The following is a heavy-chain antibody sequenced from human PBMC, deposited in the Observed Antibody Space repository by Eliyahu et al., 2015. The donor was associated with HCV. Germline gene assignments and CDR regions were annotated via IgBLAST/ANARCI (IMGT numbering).Heavy chain of an antibody. CDR2: INRDGGST. CDR1: GFTFSSYW. V-gene: IGHV3-74*01. Sequence: EVQLVESGGGLVQPGGSLRLSCAASGFTFSSYWMHWVRQAPGKGVVGGLRINRDGGSTSYADSVKGRFTISRDNAKNTLYLQMNSLRAEDTAVYYCARGDGFGERKARAFDIWGQGTMVTVSS. D-gene: IGHD3-10*01. CDR3: ARGDGFGERKARAFDI. J-gene: IGHJ3*02.